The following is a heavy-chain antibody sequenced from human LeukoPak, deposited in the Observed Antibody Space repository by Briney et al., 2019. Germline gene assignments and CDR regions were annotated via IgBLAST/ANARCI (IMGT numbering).Heavy chain of an antibody. CDR1: GFTFSSYG. D-gene: IGHD6-19*01. CDR3: AKDYRQQGSWLTYYFDY. Sequence: PGGSLRLSCAASGFTFSSYGMHWVRQAPGKGLEWVAVISYDGSNKYYADSVRGRFTISRDNSKNTLYLQMNSLRAGDTAVYYCAKDYRQQGSWLTYYFDYWGQGTLVTVSS. CDR2: ISYDGSNK. J-gene: IGHJ4*02. V-gene: IGHV3-30*18.